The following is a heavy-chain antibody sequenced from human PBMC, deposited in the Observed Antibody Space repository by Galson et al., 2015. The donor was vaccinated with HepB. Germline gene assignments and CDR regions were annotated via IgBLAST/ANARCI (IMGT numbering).Heavy chain of an antibody. CDR1: GFTVSSNY. J-gene: IGHJ4*02. D-gene: IGHD1-14*01. V-gene: IGHV3-66*02. Sequence: SLRLSCAASGFTVSSNYMSWVRQAPGKGLEWVSVIYSGGSTYYADSVKGRFTISRDNSKNTLYLQMGSLRAEDMAVYYSARAGTTGGPIDYWGQGTLVTVSS. CDR3: ARAGTTGGPIDY. CDR2: IYSGGST.